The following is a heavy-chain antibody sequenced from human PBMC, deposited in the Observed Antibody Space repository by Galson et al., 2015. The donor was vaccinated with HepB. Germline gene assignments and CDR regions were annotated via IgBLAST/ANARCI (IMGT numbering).Heavy chain of an antibody. J-gene: IGHJ4*02. Sequence: SLRLSCAASGFTFRSHWMHWVRQGPGKGLEWVSRVDWDGTSAVYADSVKGRFTISRDNARETVSLQMSSLRAEETGIDYCVRDRGYCVNGVCQGPQYDYWGQGTLVTVSS. V-gene: IGHV3-74*01. D-gene: IGHD5/OR15-5a*01. CDR2: VDWDGTSA. CDR1: GFTFRSHW. CDR3: VRDRGYCVNGVCQGPQYDY.